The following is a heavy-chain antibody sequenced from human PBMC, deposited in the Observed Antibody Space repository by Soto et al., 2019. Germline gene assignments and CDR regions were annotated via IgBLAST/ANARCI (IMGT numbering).Heavy chain of an antibody. J-gene: IGHJ4*02. CDR3: ARHGSIAGRKNYFDN. Sequence: PGESLKISCQASGCSFSNYLVGWVRQMPGKGLELVGIIYPGDSDTRYSPPYRGQVTISADKSISTAYLQWNGLKATDTAIYYCARHGSIAGRKNYFDNWGLGTLVTVSS. V-gene: IGHV5-51*01. CDR2: IYPGDSDT. D-gene: IGHD6-6*01. CDR1: GCSFSNYL.